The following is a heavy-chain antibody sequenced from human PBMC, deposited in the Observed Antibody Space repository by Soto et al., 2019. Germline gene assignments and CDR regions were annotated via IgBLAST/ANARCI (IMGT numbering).Heavy chain of an antibody. CDR3: AIPGDVPYSSGWYTKDY. V-gene: IGHV4-39*01. Sequence: QLQLQESGPGLVKPSETLSLTCTVSGGSISSSSYYWGWIRQPPGKGLEWIGSIYYSGSTYYNPSLKSRVTISVDTSKNQFSLKLSSVTAADTAVYYCAIPGDVPYSSGWYTKDYWGQGTLVTVSS. D-gene: IGHD6-19*01. CDR2: IYYSGST. CDR1: GGSISSSSYY. J-gene: IGHJ4*02.